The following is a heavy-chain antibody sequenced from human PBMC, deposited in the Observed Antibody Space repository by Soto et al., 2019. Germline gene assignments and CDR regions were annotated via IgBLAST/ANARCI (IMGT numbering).Heavy chain of an antibody. CDR3: ARSRRDYYGMDG. CDR1: GYTFTGYY. V-gene: IGHV1-2*04. CDR2: INPNSGGT. J-gene: IGHJ6*02. Sequence: ASVKVSCKASGYTFTGYYMHWVRQAPGQGLEWMGWINPNSGGTNYAQKFQGWVTMTRDTSISTAYKELSRLRSDDTAVYDCARSRRDYYGMDGWGQGTTVTFSS.